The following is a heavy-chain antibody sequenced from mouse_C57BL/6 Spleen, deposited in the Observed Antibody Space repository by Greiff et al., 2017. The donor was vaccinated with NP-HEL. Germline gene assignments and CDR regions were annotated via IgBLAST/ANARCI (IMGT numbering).Heavy chain of an antibody. CDR1: GYTFTSYW. J-gene: IGHJ1*03. D-gene: IGHD1-1*01. Sequence: VQLQQPGTELVKPGASVKLSCKASGYTFTSYWMYWVKQRPGQGLEWIGNINPSNGGTNYNEKFKSKATLTVDTSSSTTYMQVSRLTSEDSAVYYCATNYGSSVWYFDVWGTGTTVTGSS. CDR3: ATNYGSSVWYFDV. V-gene: IGHV1-53*01. CDR2: INPSNGGT.